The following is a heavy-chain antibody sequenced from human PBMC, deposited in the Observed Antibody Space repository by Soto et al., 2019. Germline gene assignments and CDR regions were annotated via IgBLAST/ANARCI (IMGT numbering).Heavy chain of an antibody. CDR3: ARKNDFSRGIFYDSGLRV. CDR2: SYRSGHA. D-gene: IGHD3-3*01. Sequence: QMQLQESGPGLVTPSQTLSLTCTVSGGSLSSGCYYWRWILQPPGTGLEWMGYSYRSGHAYYNPSLETRLTIPVDTSNIQVSRQLSPVTAATTAVYSSARKNDFSRGIFYDSGLRVWGPATTVTV. J-gene: IGHJ6*02. V-gene: IGHV4-30-4*01. CDR1: GGSLSSGCYY.